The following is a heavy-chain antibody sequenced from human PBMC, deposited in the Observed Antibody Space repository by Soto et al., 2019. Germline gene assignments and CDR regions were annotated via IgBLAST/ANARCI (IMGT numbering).Heavy chain of an antibody. D-gene: IGHD1-26*01. V-gene: IGHV3-30*18. CDR3: AKVPAPVGATTLDAFDI. Sequence: GGSLRLSCAASGFTFSSYGMHWVRQAPGKGLEWVAVISYDGSNKYYADSVKGRFTISRDNSKNTLYLQMNSLRAEDTAVYHCAKVPAPVGATTLDAFDIWGQGTMVTVSS. CDR2: ISYDGSNK. CDR1: GFTFSSYG. J-gene: IGHJ3*02.